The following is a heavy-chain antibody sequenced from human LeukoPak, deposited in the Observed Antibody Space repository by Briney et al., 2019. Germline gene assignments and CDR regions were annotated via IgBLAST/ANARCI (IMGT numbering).Heavy chain of an antibody. V-gene: IGHV1-18*01. CDR3: ARGERYCSSTSCYTQDY. CDR2: ISAYNGNT. CDR1: GYTFTSYG. J-gene: IGHJ4*02. D-gene: IGHD2-2*02. Sequence: SVKVSCRASGYTFTSYGISWVRQAPGQGLEWMGWISAYNGNTNYAQKLQGRVTMTTDTSTSTAYMELRSLRSDDTAVYYCARGERYCSSTSCYTQDYWGQGTLVTVSS.